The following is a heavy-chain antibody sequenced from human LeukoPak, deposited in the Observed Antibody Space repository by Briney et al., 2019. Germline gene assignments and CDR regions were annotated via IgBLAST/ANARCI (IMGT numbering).Heavy chain of an antibody. CDR2: ISSSSSYI. J-gene: IGHJ4*02. CDR1: GFTFSSYE. Sequence: PGGSLRLSCAASGFTFSSYEMNWVRQAPGKGLEWVSSISSSSSYIYYADSVKGRFTISRDNAKNSLYLQMNSLRAEDTAVYYCANIAVAAYYFDYWGQGTLVTVSS. V-gene: IGHV3-21*01. D-gene: IGHD6-19*01. CDR3: ANIAVAAYYFDY.